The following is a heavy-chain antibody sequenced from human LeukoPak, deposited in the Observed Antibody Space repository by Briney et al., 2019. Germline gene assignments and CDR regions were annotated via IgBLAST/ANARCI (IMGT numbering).Heavy chain of an antibody. CDR2: ISYDGSNK. Sequence: PGGSLRLSCAASGFTFSSYAMSWVRQAPGKGLEWVAVISYDGSNKYYADSVKGRFTISRDNSKNTLYLQMNSLRAEDTAVYYCAREGSAWLYYFDYWGQGTLVTVSS. J-gene: IGHJ4*02. V-gene: IGHV3-30*04. D-gene: IGHD6-19*01. CDR1: GFTFSSYA. CDR3: AREGSAWLYYFDY.